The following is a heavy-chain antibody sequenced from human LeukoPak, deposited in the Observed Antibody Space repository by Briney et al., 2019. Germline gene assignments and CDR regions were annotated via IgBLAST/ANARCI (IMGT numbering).Heavy chain of an antibody. J-gene: IGHJ3*02. CDR2: ISAYNGNT. Sequence: ASVKVSCKASGYTFTSYGISRVRQAPGQGLEWMGWISAYNGNTNYAQKLQGRVTMTTDTSTSTAYMELRSLRSDDTAVYYCARVPTYYYDSSGYYFAFDIWGQGTMVTVSS. CDR1: GYTFTSYG. V-gene: IGHV1-18*01. D-gene: IGHD3-22*01. CDR3: ARVPTYYYDSSGYYFAFDI.